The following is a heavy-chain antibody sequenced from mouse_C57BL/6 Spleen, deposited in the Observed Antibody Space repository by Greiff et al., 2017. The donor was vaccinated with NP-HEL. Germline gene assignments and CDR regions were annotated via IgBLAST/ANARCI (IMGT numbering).Heavy chain of an antibody. D-gene: IGHD2-2*01. CDR2: IRSKSSNYAT. V-gene: IGHV10-3*01. CDR1: GFTFNTYA. CDR3: VRAYGYGGYFDV. J-gene: IGHJ1*03. Sequence: EVQGVESGGGLVQPKGSLKLSCAASGFTFNTYAMHWVRQAPGKGLEWVARIRSKSSNYATYYADSVKDRFTISRDDSQSMIYLQMNNLKTEDTAMYYCVRAYGYGGYFDVWGTGTTVTVSS.